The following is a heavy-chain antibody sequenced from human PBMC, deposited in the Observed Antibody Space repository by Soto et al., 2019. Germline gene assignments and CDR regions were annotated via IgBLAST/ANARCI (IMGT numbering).Heavy chain of an antibody. CDR3: ARATMVRGVITPDY. Sequence: SGPKLVNPTQTLTLTCTFAGFSLSTSGMCVSWIRQPPGKALEWLARIDWDDDKYYSTSLRTRLTISKDTSKNQVVLTLTNMDPVDTATYYCARATMVRGVITPDYWGQGTVVTVSS. V-gene: IGHV2-70*11. D-gene: IGHD3-10*01. J-gene: IGHJ4*02. CDR1: GFSLSTSGMC. CDR2: IDWDDDK.